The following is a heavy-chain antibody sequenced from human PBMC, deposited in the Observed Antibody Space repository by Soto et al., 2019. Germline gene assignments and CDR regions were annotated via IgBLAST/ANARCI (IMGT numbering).Heavy chain of an antibody. CDR2: ISSNSAYI. CDR3: TRDASRDSSARGWFDP. J-gene: IGHJ5*02. Sequence: GAVMLSCAAAGLTFRSFTMNLVRQAPGKGLEWVSTISSNSAYIYYTDALRGRFTISRDNAKNSLHLQMNSLRAEDTAVYYCTRDASRDSSARGWFDPWGQGTLATVSS. V-gene: IGHV3-21*01. CDR1: GLTFRSFT. D-gene: IGHD6-13*01.